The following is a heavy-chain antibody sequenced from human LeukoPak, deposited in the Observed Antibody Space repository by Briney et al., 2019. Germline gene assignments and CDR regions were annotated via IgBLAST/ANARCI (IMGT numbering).Heavy chain of an antibody. D-gene: IGHD2-2*01. V-gene: IGHV3-23*01. CDR2: LTGSGDSK. Sequence: PGVSLRLSCAASRFTFNNYAMTWVRQSPGQGLEWVSDLTGSGDSKYYAVYVKGRITISRDNSKNTLYLQMHSLRAEDTAEYYCAHGTVYQLDYWGQGTLVTVSS. CDR1: RFTFNNYA. J-gene: IGHJ4*02. CDR3: AHGTVYQLDY.